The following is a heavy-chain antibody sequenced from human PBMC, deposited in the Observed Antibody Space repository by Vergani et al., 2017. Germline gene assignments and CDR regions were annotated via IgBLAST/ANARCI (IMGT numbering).Heavy chain of an antibody. CDR2: IYYSGST. Sequence: QLQLQESGPGLVKPSETLSLTCTVSGGSISSSSYYWGWIRQPPGKGLEWIGSIYYSGSTYYNPSLTSRVTISVDTSKNQFSLKLSSVTAAATAVYYCARVGSSSGYYYYMDVWGKGTTVTVSS. CDR1: GGSISSSSYY. J-gene: IGHJ6*03. D-gene: IGHD6-6*01. V-gene: IGHV4-39*07. CDR3: ARVGSSSGYYYYMDV.